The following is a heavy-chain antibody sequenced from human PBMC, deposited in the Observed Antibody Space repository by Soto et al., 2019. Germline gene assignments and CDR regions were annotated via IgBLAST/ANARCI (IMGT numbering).Heavy chain of an antibody. CDR3: ARPPTTGSYYYYGMDV. Sequence: QVQLVQSGAEVKKPGSSVKVSCKASGGTFSSYAISWVRQAPGQGLEWMGGIIPIFGTADYAQKFQGRVTITAEESASTAYMELSSLRSEATAVYYCARPPTTGSYYYYGMDVWGQGTTVTVSS. V-gene: IGHV1-69*12. J-gene: IGHJ6*02. D-gene: IGHD4-17*01. CDR2: IIPIFGTA. CDR1: GGTFSSYA.